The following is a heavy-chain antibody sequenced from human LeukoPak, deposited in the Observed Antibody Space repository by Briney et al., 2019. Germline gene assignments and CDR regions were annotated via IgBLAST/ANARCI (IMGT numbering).Heavy chain of an antibody. CDR1: GFTLSSYW. CDR2: INSDGSST. Sequence: QTGGSLRLSCAASGFTLSSYWMHWVRQAPGKGLVWVSRINSDGSSTSYADSVKGRFTISRDNAKNTLYLQMNSLRAEDTAVYYCTSVWTGYFQHWGQGTLVTVSS. D-gene: IGHD2-8*01. V-gene: IGHV3-74*01. J-gene: IGHJ1*01. CDR3: TSVWTGYFQH.